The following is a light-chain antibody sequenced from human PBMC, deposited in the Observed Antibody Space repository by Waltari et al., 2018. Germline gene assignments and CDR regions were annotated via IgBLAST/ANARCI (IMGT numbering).Light chain of an antibody. CDR2: DAS. V-gene: IGKV1-33*01. CDR3: QQYDNLPRT. CDR1: QDIGKD. Sequence: DIQMTQFPTSLSVSVGDRVTITCQASQDIGKDVNRYQQTPRKPPKLLIHDASTLESGVPSRFSGSGSGTDFTLIINSLQPEDIATYYCQQYDNLPRTFGQGTKLEIK. J-gene: IGKJ2*01.